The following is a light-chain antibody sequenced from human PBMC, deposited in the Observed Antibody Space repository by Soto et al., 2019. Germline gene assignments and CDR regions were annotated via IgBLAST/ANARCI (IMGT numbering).Light chain of an antibody. CDR2: SNT. Sequence: QSVMTTPPAASGTPGQRVSISCSGGSSKVGSGYVYWYQQLPGTAPILLIYSNTQRPSGDPDRFSGSPSGTSASLAISGLRSEDEPDYYCAAWDDSLSGPKDVFGTGPKLTVL. J-gene: IGLJ1*01. CDR3: AAWDDSLSGPKDV. CDR1: SSKVGSGY. V-gene: IGLV1-47*02.